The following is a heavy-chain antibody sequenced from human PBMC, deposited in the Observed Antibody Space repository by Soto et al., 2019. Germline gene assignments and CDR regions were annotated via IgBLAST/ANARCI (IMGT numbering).Heavy chain of an antibody. CDR2: IDWDDDK. D-gene: IGHD6-13*01. CDR3: ALASIAAAGMIVFDL. V-gene: IGHV2-70*11. Sequence: SGPTLVNPTQTLTLTCTFSGFSLSTSGMCVSWIRQPPGKALEWLARIDWDDDKYYSTSLKTRLTISKDTSKNQVVLTMTNMDPVDTATYYCALASIAAAGMIVFDLWGQGSLVTGSS. J-gene: IGHJ5*02. CDR1: GFSLSTSGMC.